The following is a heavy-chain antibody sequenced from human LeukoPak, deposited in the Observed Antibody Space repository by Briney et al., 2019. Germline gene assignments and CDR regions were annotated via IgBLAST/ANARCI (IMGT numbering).Heavy chain of an antibody. CDR3: ARVRYGGNWDY. CDR1: GGSISSYY. D-gene: IGHD4-23*01. V-gene: IGHV4-59*08. J-gene: IGHJ4*02. CDR2: IYYSGST. Sequence: PSETLSLTCTVSGGSISSYYWSWIRQPPGKGLEWIGYIYYSGSTNYNPSLKSRVTISVDTSKNQFSLKLSSVTAADTAVYYCARVRYGGNWDYWGQGTLVTVSS.